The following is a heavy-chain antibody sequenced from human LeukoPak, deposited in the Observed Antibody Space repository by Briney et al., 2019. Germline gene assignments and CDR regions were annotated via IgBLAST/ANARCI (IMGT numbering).Heavy chain of an antibody. J-gene: IGHJ3*02. CDR1: GFTFSSYA. CDR2: ISGSGGST. V-gene: IGHV3-23*01. Sequence: PGGSLRLSCAASGFTFSSYAMSWVRQAPGKGLEWVSAISGSGGSTYYADSVKGRFTISRDNSKNTLYLQMNSLRAEDTAVYYCAKDLLPNYYPDDAFDIWGQGTMVTVSS. D-gene: IGHD3-10*01. CDR3: AKDLLPNYYPDDAFDI.